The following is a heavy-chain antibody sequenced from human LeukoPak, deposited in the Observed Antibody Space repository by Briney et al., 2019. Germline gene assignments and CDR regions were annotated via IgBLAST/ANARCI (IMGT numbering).Heavy chain of an antibody. Sequence: SETLSLTCTVSGGSISSYYWSWIRQPPGKGLEWIGYIYYSGSTNYNPSLKSRVTIPVDTSKNQFSLKLSSVTAADTAVYYCAREFYGMDVWGQGTTVTVSS. CDR1: GGSISSYY. CDR3: AREFYGMDV. V-gene: IGHV4-59*01. J-gene: IGHJ6*02. CDR2: IYYSGST.